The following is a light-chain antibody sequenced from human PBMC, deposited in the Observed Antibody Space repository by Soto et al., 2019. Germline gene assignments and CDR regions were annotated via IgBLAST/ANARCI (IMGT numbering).Light chain of an antibody. V-gene: IGKV3-15*01. CDR3: QQYNNWPPFT. CDR2: GAS. Sequence: EIVMTQSPATLSVSPGERAILSCRASQSVSTNLGWYQQKPGQAPRLLIFGASTRATGIPARFSGSGSGTESTLTISSLQSEDSAVYYCQQYNNWPPFTFGQGTRLE. J-gene: IGKJ5*01. CDR1: QSVSTN.